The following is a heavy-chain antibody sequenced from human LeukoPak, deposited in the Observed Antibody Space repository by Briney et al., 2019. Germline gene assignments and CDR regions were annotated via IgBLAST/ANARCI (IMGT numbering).Heavy chain of an antibody. J-gene: IGHJ4*02. CDR3: AKLSEKRGDGCNSC. D-gene: IGHD5-24*01. CDR1: GYTFTSYG. CDR2: IIPILGIA. V-gene: IGHV1-69*04. Sequence: GASVKVSCKASGYTFTSYGISWVRQAPGQGLEWMGRIIPILGIANYAQKFQGRVTITADKSTSTAYMELSGLRSEDTAVYYCAKLSEKRGDGCNSCWGQGTLVTVSS.